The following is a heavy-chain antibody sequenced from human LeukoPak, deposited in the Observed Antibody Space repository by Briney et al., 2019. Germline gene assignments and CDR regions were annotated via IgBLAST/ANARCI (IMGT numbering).Heavy chain of an antibody. V-gene: IGHV4-38-2*02. CDR1: GYSISDGNY. D-gene: IGHD5-24*01. CDR2: IFHTGST. Sequence: RTSETLSLTCTVSGYSISDGNYWGWIRQPPGKGLEWIGSIFHTGSTYDNPSLKSRVTTSVDTSKNQFSLSLNSVTAADTAVYYCARRRDGYNFGSFYFDYWGQGILVTVSS. J-gene: IGHJ4*02. CDR3: ARRRDGYNFGSFYFDY.